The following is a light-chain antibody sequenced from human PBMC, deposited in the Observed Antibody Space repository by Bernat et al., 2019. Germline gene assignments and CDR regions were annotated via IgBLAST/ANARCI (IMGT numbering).Light chain of an antibody. CDR1: QSVSSSY. CDR2: GAS. Sequence: IVLTQSPGTLSLSPGERATLSCRASQSVSSSYLAWYQQKPGQAPMLLIYGASSRATGIPDRFSGSVSGTDFTLTISRLEPEDFAVYYCQQYESSLTFGGGTKVEIK. V-gene: IGKV3-20*01. J-gene: IGKJ4*01. CDR3: QQYESSLT.